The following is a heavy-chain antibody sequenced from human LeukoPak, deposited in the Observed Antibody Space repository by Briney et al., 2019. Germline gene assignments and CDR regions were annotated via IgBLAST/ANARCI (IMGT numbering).Heavy chain of an antibody. J-gene: IGHJ4*02. CDR3: ARDEGSGWYYFDY. Sequence: ASVKVSCKASGYTFSAYYMHWVRRAPGQGLEWMGWISAYNGNTNYAQKLQGRVTMTTDTSTSTAYMELRSLRSDDTAVYYCARDEGSGWYYFDYWGQGTLVTVSS. CDR2: ISAYNGNT. CDR1: GYTFSAYY. D-gene: IGHD6-19*01. V-gene: IGHV1-18*04.